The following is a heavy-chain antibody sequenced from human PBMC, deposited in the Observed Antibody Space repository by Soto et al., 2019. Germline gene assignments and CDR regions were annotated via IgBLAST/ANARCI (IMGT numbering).Heavy chain of an antibody. V-gene: IGHV3-53*01. Sequence: EVQLVESGGGLIQPGGSLRLSCAASGFTVSSNYMSWVRQAPGKGLEWVSVIYSGGSTYYADSAKGRFTISRDNSKNTLYLQMNSLRAEDTAVYYCARNYYDSSGGFDYWGQGPLVTVSS. D-gene: IGHD3-22*01. CDR1: GFTVSSNY. CDR3: ARNYYDSSGGFDY. J-gene: IGHJ4*02. CDR2: IYSGGST.